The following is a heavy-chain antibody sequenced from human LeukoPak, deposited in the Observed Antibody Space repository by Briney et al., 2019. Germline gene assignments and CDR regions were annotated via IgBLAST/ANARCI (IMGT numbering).Heavy chain of an antibody. D-gene: IGHD6-19*01. J-gene: IGHJ4*02. CDR2: IYTSGST. V-gene: IGHV4-61*02. Sequence: PSQTLSLTCTVSGGSISSGSYYWSWIRQPAGKGLEWIGRIYTSGSTNYNPSLKSRVTISVDTSKNQFSLKLSSVTAADTAVYYCARDSPRYISSGWYHYFDYWGQGTLVTVSS. CDR3: ARDSPRYISSGWYHYFDY. CDR1: GGSISSGSYY.